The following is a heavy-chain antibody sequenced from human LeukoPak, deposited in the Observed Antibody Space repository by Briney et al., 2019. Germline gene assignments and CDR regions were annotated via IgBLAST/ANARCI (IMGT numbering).Heavy chain of an antibody. D-gene: IGHD1/OR15-1a*01. Sequence: PSETLSLTCTVSGVSISGYYWIWIRQPPGRSLAYIGSIFYRESFPFRGTTLYNPSLQIRVPISVDTSKNAFSLRRTSVTAADTAVYYCARQISGNKDYWGQGTLVNVSS. CDR1: GVSISGYY. CDR2: IFYRESFPFRGTT. J-gene: IGHJ4*02. CDR3: ARQISGNKDY. V-gene: IGHV4-59*08.